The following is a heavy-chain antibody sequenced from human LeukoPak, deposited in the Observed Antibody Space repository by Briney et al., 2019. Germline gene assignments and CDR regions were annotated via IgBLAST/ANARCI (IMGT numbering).Heavy chain of an antibody. J-gene: IGHJ4*02. CDR3: AKAARNHDY. D-gene: IGHD1-14*01. V-gene: IGHV3-30*18. CDR2: ISYDGSNK. Sequence: GGSLRLSCAASGFAFSSYGMHWVRQAPGKGLEWVAVISYDGSNKYYADSVKGRFTISRDNSKNTLYLQMNSLRAEDTAVYYCAKAARNHDYWGQGTLVTVSS. CDR1: GFAFSSYG.